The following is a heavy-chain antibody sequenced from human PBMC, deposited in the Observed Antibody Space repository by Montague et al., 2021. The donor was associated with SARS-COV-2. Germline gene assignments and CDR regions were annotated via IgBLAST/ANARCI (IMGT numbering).Heavy chain of an antibody. J-gene: IGHJ4*02. Sequence: SETLSLTCSVSSGSIISSGHYWGWIRQPPGKELEWIGNIYYSGTTYYNPSLQSRGTISVDTSKNHLSLRLSSVTAADTAVYFCARGMIRGVTTPFDYWGQGSQVIVSS. CDR3: ARGMIRGVTTPFDY. D-gene: IGHD3-10*01. CDR1: SGSIISSGHY. V-gene: IGHV4-39*02. CDR2: IYYSGTT.